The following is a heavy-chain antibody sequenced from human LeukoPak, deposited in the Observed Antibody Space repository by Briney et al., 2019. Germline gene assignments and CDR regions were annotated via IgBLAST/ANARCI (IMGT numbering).Heavy chain of an antibody. D-gene: IGHD2-2*01. J-gene: IGHJ3*02. CDR3: ARGYCSSTSCYWGTEDAFDI. Sequence: GGSLRLSCAASGFTFSSYSMNWVRQAPGKGLGWVSSISSSSSYIYYADSVKGRFTISRDNAKNSLYLQMNSLRAEDTAVYYCARGYCSSTSCYWGTEDAFDIWGQGTMVTVSS. V-gene: IGHV3-21*01. CDR1: GFTFSSYS. CDR2: ISSSSSYI.